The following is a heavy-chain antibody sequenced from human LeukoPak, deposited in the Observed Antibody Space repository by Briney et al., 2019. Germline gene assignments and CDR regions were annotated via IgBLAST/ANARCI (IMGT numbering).Heavy chain of an antibody. CDR3: ARDPPVGHIRDY. Sequence: GASVKVSCKASGGTFSSYAISWVRQAPGQGLEWMGGIIPIFGTANYAQKFQGRVTITADESTSTAYMELSSLRSEDTAVYYCARDPPVGHIRDYWGQGTLVTVSS. D-gene: IGHD2-2*02. CDR1: GGTFSSYA. V-gene: IGHV1-69*13. J-gene: IGHJ4*02. CDR2: IIPIFGTA.